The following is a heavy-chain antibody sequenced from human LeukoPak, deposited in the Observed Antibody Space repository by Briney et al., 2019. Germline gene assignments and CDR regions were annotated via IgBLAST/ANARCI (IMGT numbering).Heavy chain of an antibody. V-gene: IGHV1-2*02. Sequence: ASVKVSCKASGYTFTCYYMHWVRRAPCQGPEWRGWINPNSGGTKCAQNFQGRVTITRDTSISPAYMEQSRRRSDDAAVYYCARATIVVVPAALGYWGQGTLVTVSS. CDR1: GYTFTCYY. J-gene: IGHJ4*02. D-gene: IGHD2-2*01. CDR3: ARATIVVVPAALGY. CDR2: INPNSGGT.